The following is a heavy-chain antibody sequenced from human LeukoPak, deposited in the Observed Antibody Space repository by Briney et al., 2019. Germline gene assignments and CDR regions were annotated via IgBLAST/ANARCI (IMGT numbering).Heavy chain of an antibody. Sequence: SVKVSCTASGGTFSSYAISWVRQAPGQGLEWMGGIIPIFGTANYAQKFQGRVTITTDESTSTAYMELSSLRSEDTAVYYCASSPIAARGNYYYYYMDVWGKGTTVTVSS. V-gene: IGHV1-69*05. CDR1: GGTFSSYA. CDR2: IIPIFGTA. CDR3: ASSPIAARGNYYYYYMDV. J-gene: IGHJ6*03. D-gene: IGHD6-6*01.